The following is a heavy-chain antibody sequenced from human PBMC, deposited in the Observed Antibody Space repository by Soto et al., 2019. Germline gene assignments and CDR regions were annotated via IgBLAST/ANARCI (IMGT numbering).Heavy chain of an antibody. CDR1: GFGFSNYG. Sequence: QVQLVESGGGVVQPGKSLRLSCAASGFGFSNYGMHWVRQAPGKGLEWVALIWYDGGNKYYADSVKGRFTISRDNSKNPLYLQMNSLRAEDTAVYYCARGSEYQLLGPNDYWGQGTLVTVSS. D-gene: IGHD2-2*01. CDR2: IWYDGGNK. V-gene: IGHV3-33*01. J-gene: IGHJ4*02. CDR3: ARGSEYQLLGPNDY.